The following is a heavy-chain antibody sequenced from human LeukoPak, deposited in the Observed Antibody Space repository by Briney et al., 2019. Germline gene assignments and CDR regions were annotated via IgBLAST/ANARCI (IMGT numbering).Heavy chain of an antibody. CDR2: ISSNGNNK. V-gene: IGHV3-30-3*01. Sequence: GGSLRLSCAASGFTFRSYAMYWVRQAPGKGLEWVAVISSNGNNKYYADSVKGRFTISRDTSKNTLYLQMNSLRGEDTAVYYCAREMARGVVPDYWGQGTLVTVSS. D-gene: IGHD3-10*01. J-gene: IGHJ4*02. CDR3: AREMARGVVPDY. CDR1: GFTFRSYA.